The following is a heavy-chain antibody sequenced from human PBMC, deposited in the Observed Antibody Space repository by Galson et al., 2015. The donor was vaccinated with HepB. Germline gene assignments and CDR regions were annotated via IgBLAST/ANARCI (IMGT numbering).Heavy chain of an antibody. V-gene: IGHV3-33*01. CDR2: IWYDGSDG. CDR3: TGDKANALDY. Sequence: SLRLSCAASGLSFSSYAVGWVRQAPGKGLEWVAVIWYDGSDGYYADSVKGRFTISRDNSKNTLYLQMDSLRADDTAVYYCTGDKANALDYWGQGTLVTVSS. J-gene: IGHJ4*02. D-gene: IGHD2-2*01. CDR1: GLSFSSYA.